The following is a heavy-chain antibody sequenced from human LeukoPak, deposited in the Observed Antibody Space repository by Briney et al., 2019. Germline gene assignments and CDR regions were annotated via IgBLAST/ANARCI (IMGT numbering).Heavy chain of an antibody. V-gene: IGHV4-34*01. CDR1: GGSFSGYY. CDR2: INHSGST. D-gene: IGHD3-22*01. J-gene: IGHJ4*02. Sequence: SETLSLTCAVYGGSFSGYYWSWIRQPPGKGLEWIGEINHSGSTNYNPSLKSRVTISVDTSKNQFSLKLSSVTAADTAVYYCARVGSSGYYYDYFDYWGQGTLVTVSS. CDR3: ARVGSSGYYYDYFDY.